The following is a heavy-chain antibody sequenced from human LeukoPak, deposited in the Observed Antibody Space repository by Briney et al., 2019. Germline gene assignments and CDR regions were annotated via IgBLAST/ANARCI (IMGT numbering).Heavy chain of an antibody. Sequence: ASVKVSCKASGFTFTSYGFSWVRQPTGQGLEWMGWISGYNGNTNYAQKLQGRVTMNTDTSTSTAYMELRSLISDDTAIYYRARVSSSWYYFDYWGQGTLVTVSS. D-gene: IGHD6-13*01. CDR3: ARVSSSWYYFDY. CDR2: ISGYNGNT. CDR1: GFTFTSYG. V-gene: IGHV1-18*01. J-gene: IGHJ4*02.